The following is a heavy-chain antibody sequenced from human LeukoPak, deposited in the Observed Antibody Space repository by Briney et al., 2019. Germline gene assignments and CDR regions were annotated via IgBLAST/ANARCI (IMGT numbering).Heavy chain of an antibody. V-gene: IGHV4-34*01. CDR1: GGSFSGYY. CDR3: ARVAAAAGTDY. D-gene: IGHD6-13*01. J-gene: IGHJ4*02. Sequence: PSETLSLTCAVYGGSFSGYYWSWIRQPPGKGPEWIGEINHSGSTNYNPSLKSRVTISVDTSKNQFSLKLSSVTAADTAVYYCARVAAAAGTDYWGQGTLVTVSS. CDR2: INHSGST.